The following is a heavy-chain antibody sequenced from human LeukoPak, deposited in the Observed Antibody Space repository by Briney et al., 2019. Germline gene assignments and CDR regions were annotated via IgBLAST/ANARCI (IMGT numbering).Heavy chain of an antibody. Sequence: RASVKVSCKASGYPFTSYDINWVRQATGQGLEWMGWMNPNTGNTGYAQKFQGRVTMTRNTSISTAYMELSSLRSEDTAVYYCAKRGYSYGDFDYWGQGTLVTVSS. CDR2: MNPNTGNT. CDR1: GYPFTSYD. J-gene: IGHJ4*02. D-gene: IGHD5-18*01. V-gene: IGHV1-8*01. CDR3: AKRGYSYGDFDY.